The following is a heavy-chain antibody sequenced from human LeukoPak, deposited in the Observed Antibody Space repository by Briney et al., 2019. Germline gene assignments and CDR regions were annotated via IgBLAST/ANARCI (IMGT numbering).Heavy chain of an antibody. J-gene: IGHJ4*02. D-gene: IGHD4-17*01. CDR1: GGSIRTNN. CDR3: ARLSATVTTIFDY. CDR2: IYYSGST. Sequence: SETLSLTCTVSGGSIRTNNWCWSRLTPGKGLERIGYIYYSGSTNYIPSLKSRATISVDTSKNQFSLKLSSVTAADTAVYNCARLSATVTTIFDYWGQGTLVTVSS. V-gene: IGHV4-59*13.